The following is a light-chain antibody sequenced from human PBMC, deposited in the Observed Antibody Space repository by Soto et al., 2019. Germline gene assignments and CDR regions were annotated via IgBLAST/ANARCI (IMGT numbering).Light chain of an antibody. CDR2: DAS. CDR3: QQRSNWPPVT. V-gene: IGKV3-11*01. Sequence: EVVLTQSPAILSLSPGERATLSCRASQSVSSFLAWFQHKPGQAPRLLIYDASIRASGIPVRFSGSGSGTDFTLTISSLEPEDFAVYYCQQRSNWPPVTFGQGTRLEI. CDR1: QSVSSF. J-gene: IGKJ5*01.